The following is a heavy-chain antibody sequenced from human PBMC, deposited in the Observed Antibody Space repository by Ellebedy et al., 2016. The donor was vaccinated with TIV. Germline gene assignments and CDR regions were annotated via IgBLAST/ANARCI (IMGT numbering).Heavy chain of an antibody. V-gene: IGHV3-21*04. J-gene: IGHJ3*02. D-gene: IGHD1-1*01. CDR3: ATDRRTGRAFDI. Sequence: GGSLRLSCAASGFTFSSYSINWVRQAPGEGLEWVSSISSSSSYIYYADSVKGRFTISRDNAKNSLYLQMNSLRAEDTAVYYCATDRRTGRAFDIWGQGTMVTVSS. CDR2: ISSSSSYI. CDR1: GFTFSSYS.